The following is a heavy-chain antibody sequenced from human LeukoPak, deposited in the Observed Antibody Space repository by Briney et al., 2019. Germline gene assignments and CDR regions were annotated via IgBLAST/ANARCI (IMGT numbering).Heavy chain of an antibody. V-gene: IGHV4-39*01. J-gene: IGHJ5*02. D-gene: IGHD3-22*01. CDR2: IYYSGST. CDR1: GGSISSSSYY. Sequence: SETLSLTCTVSGGSISSSSYYWGWIRQPPGKGLEWIGSIYYSGSTYYNPSLKSRVTISVDTSKNQFSLKLSSVTAADTAVYYCARRPKTYYDSSGYYHWGQGTLVTVSS. CDR3: ARRPKTYYDSSGYYH.